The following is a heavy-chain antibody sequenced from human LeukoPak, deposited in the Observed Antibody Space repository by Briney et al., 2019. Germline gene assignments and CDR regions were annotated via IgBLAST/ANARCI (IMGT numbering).Heavy chain of an antibody. CDR1: GFTFCIYA. CDR3: AKDPPNFLENGGQYNRRDGDC. D-gene: IGHD1-1*01. V-gene: IGHV3-23*01. J-gene: IGHJ4*02. CDR2: MCGTAGCT. Sequence: PGGSLRLSCQASGFTFCIYAMSWVRQAPGKGLEWVASMCGTAGCTFYADSVKGRFTISRDNSKNVLYLRMNSLTAENTAINYGAKDPPNFLENGGQYNRRDGDCWGQGTLVTVSS.